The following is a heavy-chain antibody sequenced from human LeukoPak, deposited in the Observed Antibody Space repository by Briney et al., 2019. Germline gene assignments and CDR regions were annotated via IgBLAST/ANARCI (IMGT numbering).Heavy chain of an antibody. CDR3: ASGRRPARTYSGLFDY. Sequence: PGGTLSFSGAASGFSCSTRGLSWVPQAPGKGLEWVSALSGNDTSNFYAAHVRGRFTIARATSRNNLYLQLSSLSAKDSAIYCCASGRRPARTYSGLFDYWGQGTLVTVSS. J-gene: IGHJ4*02. CDR1: GFSCSTRG. CDR2: LSGNDTSN. V-gene: IGHV3-23*01. D-gene: IGHD5-12*01.